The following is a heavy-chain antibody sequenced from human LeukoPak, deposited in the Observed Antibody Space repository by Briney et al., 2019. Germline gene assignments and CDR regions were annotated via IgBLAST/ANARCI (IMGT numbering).Heavy chain of an antibody. CDR3: ARPESETYYWYFDL. J-gene: IGHJ2*01. V-gene: IGHV4-38-2*02. Sequence: PSETLSLTCRVSGYSISSGYYWGWIRQPPGKGLEWIGSVYHSGDTYYNPSLRSRVTILVDMSKNQVFLKLSSVTAADTAVYYCARPESETYYWYFDLWGRGTLVTVSS. CDR2: VYHSGDT. CDR1: GYSISSGYY. D-gene: IGHD3-3*01.